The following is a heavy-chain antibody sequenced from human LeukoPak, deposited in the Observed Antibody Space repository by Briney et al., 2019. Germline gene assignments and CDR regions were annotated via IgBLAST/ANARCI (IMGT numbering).Heavy chain of an antibody. CDR1: GFTFSSYA. CDR2: ISGSGGST. J-gene: IGHJ6*03. V-gene: IGHV3-23*01. D-gene: IGHD6-13*01. Sequence: GGSLRLSCAASGFTFSSYAMSWVRQAPGKGLEWVSAISGSGGSTYYADSVKGRFTISRDNSKNTLYLQMNSLRAEDTAVYYCAKPIAAGTHYYYYYMDVWGKGTTVTVSS. CDR3: AKPIAAGTHYYYYYMDV.